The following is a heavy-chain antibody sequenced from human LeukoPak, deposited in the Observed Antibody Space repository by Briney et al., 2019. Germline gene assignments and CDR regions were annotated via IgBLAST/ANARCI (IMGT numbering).Heavy chain of an antibody. D-gene: IGHD6-19*01. CDR2: ISAYNGDT. CDR1: GFTFTRYG. Sequence: GASVKVSCKASGFTFTRYGISWVRQAPGQGLEWMGWISAYNGDTKYAQKFQGRLTMTTDTSTSTAYMDLRSPKSDDTAVYYCARDPSHTSGRYPYFDYWGQGTLVTVSS. CDR3: ARDPSHTSGRYPYFDY. J-gene: IGHJ4*02. V-gene: IGHV1-18*01.